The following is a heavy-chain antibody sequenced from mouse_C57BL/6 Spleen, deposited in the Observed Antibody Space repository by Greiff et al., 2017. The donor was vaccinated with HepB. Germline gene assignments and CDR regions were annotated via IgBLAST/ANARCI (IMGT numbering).Heavy chain of an antibody. D-gene: IGHD2-5*01. CDR1: GFSLTSYG. V-gene: IGHV2-2*01. CDR2: IWSGGST. J-gene: IGHJ3*01. Sequence: VMLVESGPGLVQPSQSLSITCTVSGFSLTSYGVHWVRQSPGKGLEWLGVIWSGGSTDYNAAFISRLSISKDNSKSQVFFQMNSLQADDTAIYYCAREGDYSKAWFAYWGQGTLVTVSA. CDR3: AREGDYSKAWFAY.